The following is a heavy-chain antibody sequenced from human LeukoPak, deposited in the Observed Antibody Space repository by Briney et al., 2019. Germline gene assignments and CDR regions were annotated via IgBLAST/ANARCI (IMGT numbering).Heavy chain of an antibody. CDR1: GFTLSSYA. V-gene: IGHV3-23*01. D-gene: IGHD1-26*01. J-gene: IGHJ4*02. Sequence: GGSLRLSWAASGFTLSSYAMSWGRQAPGEGLEWVSAIRGSGGSTYYADSVKGRFTISRDNSKNTLYLQMNSLRAEDTAVYYCAKDQWELLGYFDYWGQGTLVTVSS. CDR2: IRGSGGST. CDR3: AKDQWELLGYFDY.